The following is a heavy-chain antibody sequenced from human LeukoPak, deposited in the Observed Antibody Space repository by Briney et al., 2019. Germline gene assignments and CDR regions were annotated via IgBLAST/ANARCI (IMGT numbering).Heavy chain of an antibody. D-gene: IGHD3-9*01. CDR3: AKLLTAYYVFAP. V-gene: IGHV3-11*01. J-gene: IGHJ5*02. Sequence: GGSLRLSCAASGFTFSDYYMSWIRQAPGKGLEWVSYISSSGSTIYYADSVKGRFTISRDNAKNSLYLQMNSLRAEDTAVYYCAKLLTAYYVFAPGGQEPPVPVSS. CDR1: GFTFSDYY. CDR2: ISSSGSTI.